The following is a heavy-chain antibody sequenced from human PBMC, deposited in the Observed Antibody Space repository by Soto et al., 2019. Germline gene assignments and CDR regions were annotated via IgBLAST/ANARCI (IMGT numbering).Heavy chain of an antibody. Sequence: SETLSLTCTVSGGSISSGRYYWGWIRQPPGKGLEWIGSIYYSGSTYSNPSLKSRVTIFVDTSKNQFSLRLSSVTAADTAVYYCARHSDCSGGSCYSEYFAVGNWFDPWGREPWSPSPQ. J-gene: IGHJ5*02. CDR2: IYYSGST. CDR3: ARHSDCSGGSCYSEYFAVGNWFDP. CDR1: GGSISSGRYY. V-gene: IGHV4-39*01. D-gene: IGHD2-15*01.